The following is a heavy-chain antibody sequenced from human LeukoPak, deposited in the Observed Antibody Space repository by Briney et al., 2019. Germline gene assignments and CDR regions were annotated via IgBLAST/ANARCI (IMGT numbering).Heavy chain of an antibody. V-gene: IGHV1-69*04. J-gene: IGHJ4*02. D-gene: IGHD3-22*01. Sequence: GASVKVSCKASGGTFSSYAISWVRQAPGQGLEWMGRIIPILGIANYAQKFQGRVTITADKSTSTAYMELSSLRSEDTAVYYCATFHYDSSGYYYVHFDYWGQGTLVTVSS. CDR1: GGTFSSYA. CDR2: IIPILGIA. CDR3: ATFHYDSSGYYYVHFDY.